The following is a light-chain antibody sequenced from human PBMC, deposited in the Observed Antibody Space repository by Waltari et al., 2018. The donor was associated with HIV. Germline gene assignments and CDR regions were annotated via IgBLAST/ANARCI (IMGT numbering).Light chain of an antibody. CDR2: EVN. V-gene: IGLV2-8*01. Sequence: QSALTQPPSAPGSPGQSVTISCTGTSSDVGGSKYVSWYQQHPGKAPKLMIYEVNKRPSGVPDRFSGSKSANTASLTVSGLQADDEADYYCNSYAGSNNWVFGGGTKLTVL. CDR1: SSDVGGSKY. CDR3: NSYAGSNNWV. J-gene: IGLJ3*02.